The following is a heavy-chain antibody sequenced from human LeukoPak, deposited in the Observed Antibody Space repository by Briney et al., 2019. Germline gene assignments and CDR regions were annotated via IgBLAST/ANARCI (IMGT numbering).Heavy chain of an antibody. D-gene: IGHD5-18*01. Sequence: KTGGSLRLSCAASGFTFNTYAMSWVRQAPEKGLEWVSAISGSGASTYYVDSVKGRFTISRDNSKNTLYLQMNSLRAEDTAVYYCAKRTTWGYSYGYFDYWGQGTLVTVSS. CDR3: AKRTTWGYSYGYFDY. V-gene: IGHV3-23*01. CDR1: GFTFNTYA. J-gene: IGHJ4*02. CDR2: ISGSGAST.